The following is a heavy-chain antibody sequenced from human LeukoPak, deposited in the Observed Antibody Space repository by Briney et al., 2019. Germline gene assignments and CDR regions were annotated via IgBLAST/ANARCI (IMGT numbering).Heavy chain of an antibody. CDR1: GYTFSDNY. V-gene: IGHV1-46*01. Sequence: ASVKVSCKASGYTFSDNYIHWVRQAPGQGLEWMGIINPNGGVTTYAQKFQGRVTMTRDTSTSTIYMDLSSLKSEDTAVYYCARGSFSSGFYHSDYWGQGTLVTVSS. CDR3: ARGSFSSGFYHSDY. CDR2: INPNGGVT. D-gene: IGHD6-19*01. J-gene: IGHJ4*02.